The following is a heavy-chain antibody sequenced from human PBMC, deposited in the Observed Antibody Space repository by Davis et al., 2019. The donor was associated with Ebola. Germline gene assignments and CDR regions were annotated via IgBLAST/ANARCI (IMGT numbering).Heavy chain of an antibody. CDR1: RFSFSNYW. J-gene: IGHJ2*01. CDR3: ARVLAARPWYFDL. CDR2: IKQDGSEK. V-gene: IGHV3-7*01. Sequence: PGGSLRLSCAASRFSFSNYWMTWVRQAPGKGLEWVANIKQDGSEKYYVDSVKGRFTISRDNAKNTLYLQMNSLRAEDTAVYYCARVLAARPWYFDLWGRGTLVTVSS. D-gene: IGHD6-6*01.